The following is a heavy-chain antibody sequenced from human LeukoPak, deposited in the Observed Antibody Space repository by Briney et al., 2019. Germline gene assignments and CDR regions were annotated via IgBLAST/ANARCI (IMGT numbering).Heavy chain of an antibody. CDR2: INPNSGGT. Sequence: ASVKVFCKASGYTFTGYYMHWVRQAPGQGLEWMGWINPNSGGTNYAQKFQGRVTMTRDTSISTAYMEVSRLRSDDTAVYYCARDLDYYDSSGYYYDFGYWGQGTLVTVSS. CDR3: ARDLDYYDSSGYYYDFGY. J-gene: IGHJ4*02. D-gene: IGHD3-22*01. V-gene: IGHV1-2*02. CDR1: GYTFTGYY.